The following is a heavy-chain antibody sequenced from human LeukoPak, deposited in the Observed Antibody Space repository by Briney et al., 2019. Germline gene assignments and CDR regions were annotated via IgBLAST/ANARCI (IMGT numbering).Heavy chain of an antibody. CDR2: INHSGST. V-gene: IGHV4-34*01. D-gene: IGHD4-17*01. CDR1: GGSFSGYY. J-gene: IGHJ4*02. CDR3: ARRATVTTH. Sequence: SETLSLTCAVYGGSFSGYYWSWIRQPPGKGLEWIGEINHSGSTNYNPSLKSRVTISVDTSKNQFSLELSSVTAAGTAVYYCARRATVTTHWGQGTLVTVSS.